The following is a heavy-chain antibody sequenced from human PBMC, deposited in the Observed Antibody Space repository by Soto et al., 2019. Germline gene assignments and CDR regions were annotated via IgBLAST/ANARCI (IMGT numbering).Heavy chain of an antibody. Sequence: ASVKVSCKASGGTFSSYAISWVRQAPGQGLEWMGGIIPIFGTANYAQKFQGRVTITADESTSTAYMELSSLRSEDTAVYYCARVPTYYYDSSGYYYLDYWGQGTLVTVSS. V-gene: IGHV1-69*13. CDR3: ARVPTYYYDSSGYYYLDY. D-gene: IGHD3-22*01. J-gene: IGHJ4*02. CDR2: IIPIFGTA. CDR1: GGTFSSYA.